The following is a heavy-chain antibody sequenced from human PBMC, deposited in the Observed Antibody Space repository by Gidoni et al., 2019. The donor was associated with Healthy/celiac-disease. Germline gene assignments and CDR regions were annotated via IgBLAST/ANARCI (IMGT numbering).Heavy chain of an antibody. CDR1: GFTFDDYA. D-gene: IGHD4-17*01. J-gene: IGHJ3*02. Sequence: EVQLVESGGGLVQPGRSLRLSCAASGFTFDDYAMHWVRPAPGKGLEWVSGISWNSGSIGYADSVKGRFTISRDNAKNSLYLQMNSLRAEDTALYYCAKDRETMTTVVTLDAFDIWGQGTMVTVSS. CDR2: ISWNSGSI. CDR3: AKDRETMTTVVTLDAFDI. V-gene: IGHV3-9*01.